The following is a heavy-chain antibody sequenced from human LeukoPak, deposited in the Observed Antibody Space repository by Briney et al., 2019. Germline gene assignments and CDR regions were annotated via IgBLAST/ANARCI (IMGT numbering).Heavy chain of an antibody. CDR2: INGDGSST. V-gene: IGHV3-74*01. CDR1: GFTFSSYW. D-gene: IGHD3-3*01. J-gene: IGHJ4*02. Sequence: GGSLRLPCAVSGFTFSSYWMHWVRQVPGKGLVWVSRINGDGSSTNYADSVKGRFTISRDNAKNSLYLQMTSLRAEDTAVYYCARLTYFLVGAYYFDSWGQGSLVTVSS. CDR3: ARLTYFLVGAYYFDS.